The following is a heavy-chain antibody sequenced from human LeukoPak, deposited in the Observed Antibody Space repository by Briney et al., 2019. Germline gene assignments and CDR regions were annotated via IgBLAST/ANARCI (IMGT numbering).Heavy chain of an antibody. CDR3: ARLQWLQAGRDFLDY. Sequence: GGSLRLSCAASGFTFSHYSIQWVRQAPGKGLEWVSSISGSSGTYIYYADSVKGRFTISRDNAKNSVDLQMNSLRVEDTAVYYCARLQWLQAGRDFLDYWGQGTLVTVSS. CDR1: GFTFSHYS. V-gene: IGHV3-21*06. CDR2: ISGSSGTYI. D-gene: IGHD6-19*01. J-gene: IGHJ4*02.